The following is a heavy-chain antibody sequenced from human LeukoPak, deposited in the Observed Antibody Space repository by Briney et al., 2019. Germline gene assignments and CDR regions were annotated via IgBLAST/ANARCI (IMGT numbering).Heavy chain of an antibody. V-gene: IGHV3-66*01. CDR3: AREVQGWFGELFTDY. CDR1: GFTFSSYA. D-gene: IGHD3-10*01. Sequence: PGGSLRLSCAASGFTFSSYAMSWVRQAPGKGLEWVSVIYSGGSTYYADSVKGRFTISRDNSKNTLYLQMNSLRAEDTAVYYCAREVQGWFGELFTDYWGQGTLVTVSS. CDR2: IYSGGST. J-gene: IGHJ4*02.